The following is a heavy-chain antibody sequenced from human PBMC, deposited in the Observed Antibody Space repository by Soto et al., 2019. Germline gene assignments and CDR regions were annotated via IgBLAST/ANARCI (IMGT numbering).Heavy chain of an antibody. D-gene: IGHD2-21*02. J-gene: IGHJ6*01. CDR1: GGSISSSSYY. V-gene: IGHV4-39*01. CDR3: ARLSLRGDCRGNYYYYGVKV. CDR2: IYYSGST. Sequence: PSETLSLTCTVSGGSISSSSYYWGWIRQPPGKGLEWIGSIYYSGSTYYNPSLKSRVTISVDTSKNQFSLKLSAVTAADTSMYYCARLSLRGDCRGNYYYYGVKVWGQGSTVTVTS.